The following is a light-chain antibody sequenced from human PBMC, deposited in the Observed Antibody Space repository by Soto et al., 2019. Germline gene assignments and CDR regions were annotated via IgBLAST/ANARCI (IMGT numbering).Light chain of an antibody. CDR1: RSASSRF. V-gene: IGKV3-20*01. Sequence: EIMLTQSPGTLSLSPGERVTLSCWASRSASSRFLAWYQQKPGQAPRVLIYGASSRATGIPDRFSGSGSGSDFTLTISRLEPEDFAVYYCQQYGYSPYTFGQGTKLEIK. CDR2: GAS. J-gene: IGKJ2*01. CDR3: QQYGYSPYT.